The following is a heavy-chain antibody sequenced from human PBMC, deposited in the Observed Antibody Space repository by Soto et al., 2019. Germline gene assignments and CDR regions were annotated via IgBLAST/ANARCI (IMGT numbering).Heavy chain of an antibody. CDR2: FYSSGSI. D-gene: IGHD6-19*01. CDR3: ARMYSSGSGWFHP. CDR1: GYSITAGGYY. Sequence: SETLSLTCFVSGYSITAGGYYWSWIRHHPGKGLEWIGSFYSSGSIIYNPSLRSRVSISGDTSSNQLSMSLTSVTAADTARYYCARMYSSGSGWFHPWGQGTLVTVSS. J-gene: IGHJ5*02. V-gene: IGHV4-31*03.